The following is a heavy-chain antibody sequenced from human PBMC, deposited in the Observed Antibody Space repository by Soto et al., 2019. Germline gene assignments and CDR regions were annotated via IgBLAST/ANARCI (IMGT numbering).Heavy chain of an antibody. J-gene: IGHJ6*02. Sequence: PGGSLRLSCAASGFISNDYTMNWVRQAPGKGLEWVSFISRSSTTIYYADSVKGRFTISRDNAKSSLFLQMNSLRDEDTAVYYCARVGKDIIETLYHDYYGLDVWGQGTTVTVSS. V-gene: IGHV3-48*02. CDR1: GFISNDYT. CDR2: ISRSSTTI. CDR3: ARVGKDIIETLYHDYYGLDV. D-gene: IGHD2-15*01.